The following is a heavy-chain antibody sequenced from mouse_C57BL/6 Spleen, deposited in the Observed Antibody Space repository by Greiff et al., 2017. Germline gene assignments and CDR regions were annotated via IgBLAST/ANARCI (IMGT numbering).Heavy chain of an antibody. CDR2: ISSGSSTI. Sequence: EVKLMESGGGLVKPGGSLKLSCAASGFTFSDYGMHWVRQAPEKGLEWVAYISSGSSTIYYADTVKGRFTISRDNAKNTLFLQMTSLRSEDTAMYYCARQVLRYGAMDYWGQGTSVTVSS. CDR1: GFTFSDYG. D-gene: IGHD1-1*01. V-gene: IGHV5-17*01. J-gene: IGHJ4*01. CDR3: ARQVLRYGAMDY.